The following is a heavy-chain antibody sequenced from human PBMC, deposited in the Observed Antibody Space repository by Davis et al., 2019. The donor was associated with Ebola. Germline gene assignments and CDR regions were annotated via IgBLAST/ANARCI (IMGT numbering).Heavy chain of an antibody. CDR3: ARDGYNYSYFDY. CDR1: GDSISSYY. J-gene: IGHJ4*02. CDR2: MSYSGGV. Sequence: MPSETLSLTCTVSGDSISSYYWTWIRQPPGKGLEWIAYMSYSGGVNYNPSLKSRVTISIDTSKNQLSLKLSSVTAADTAVYYCARDGYNYSYFDYWGQGALVTVSS. D-gene: IGHD5-24*01. V-gene: IGHV4-59*01.